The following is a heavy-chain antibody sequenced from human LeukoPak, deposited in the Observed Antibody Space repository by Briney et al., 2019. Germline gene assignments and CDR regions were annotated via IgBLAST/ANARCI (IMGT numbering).Heavy chain of an antibody. CDR1: GFTFTTYP. CDR3: AKGAADQRVYYYGMDV. V-gene: IGHV3-23*01. D-gene: IGHD6-13*01. CDR2: ISASGGGT. Sequence: GGSLRLSCAASGFTFTTYPMSWVRQAPGKGLEWVSAISASGGGTYYADSVKGRFTISRDNSKNTLYLQMNTLRAEDTAVYSCAKGAADQRVYYYGMDVWGQGTTVTVSS. J-gene: IGHJ6*02.